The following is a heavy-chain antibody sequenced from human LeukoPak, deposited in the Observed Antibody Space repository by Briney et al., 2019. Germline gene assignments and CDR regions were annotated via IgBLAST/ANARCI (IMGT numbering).Heavy chain of an antibody. CDR1: GFTFSSHA. J-gene: IGHJ4*02. CDR2: ISGSGGRT. Sequence: GRSLRLSCAAYGFTFSSHAIAWVRQVPGRGLEWVSAISGSGGRTYYADSVKGRFTISRDNSKNTLYLQMNSLRAEDTGVYYCAKRGGSSSSPYYFDYWGQGTLVTVSS. V-gene: IGHV3-23*01. D-gene: IGHD2-2*01. CDR3: AKRGGSSSSPYYFDY.